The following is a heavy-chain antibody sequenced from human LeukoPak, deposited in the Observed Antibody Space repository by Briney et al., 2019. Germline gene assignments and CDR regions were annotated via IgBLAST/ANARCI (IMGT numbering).Heavy chain of an antibody. D-gene: IGHD1-26*01. V-gene: IGHV4-61*02. CDR1: SDSFSNGNYF. CDR2: IYISGST. CDR3: ARGDAHDAFDV. J-gene: IGHJ3*01. Sequence: SETLSLTCTVSSDSFSNGNYFWAWIRQPAGKGLEWIGRIYISGSTNYKPSLKSRVTMSVDTSKKQFSLKLSSVTAADTAVYYCARGDAHDAFDVWGQGALVTVSS.